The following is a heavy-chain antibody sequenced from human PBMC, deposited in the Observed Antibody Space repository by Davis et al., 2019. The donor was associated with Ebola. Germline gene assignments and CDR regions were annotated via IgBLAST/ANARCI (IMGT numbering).Heavy chain of an antibody. Sequence: GESLKISCTDSVITFSSYAMTWVRQAPGKGLEWVSAISGSGGSTYYADSVKGRFTISRDNSKKTLYLQMNSLRAEDTAVYNCARAGPRDSGSFHDAFDMWGQGTMVTVSS. V-gene: IGHV3-23*01. CDR1: VITFSSYA. D-gene: IGHD1-26*01. CDR2: ISGSGGST. J-gene: IGHJ3*02. CDR3: ARAGPRDSGSFHDAFDM.